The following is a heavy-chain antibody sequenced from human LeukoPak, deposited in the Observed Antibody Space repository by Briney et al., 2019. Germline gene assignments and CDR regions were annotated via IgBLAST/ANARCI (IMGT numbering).Heavy chain of an antibody. CDR3: ARLRYTYGKNFDY. D-gene: IGHD5-18*01. CDR2: INQDGSEK. J-gene: IGHJ4*02. CDR1: GFTFRAYW. Sequence: HPGGSLRLSCAASGFTFRAYWMSWVRQAPGKGLEWVANINQDGSEKDYVDSVKGGFTISRDNARNSLYLQMNTLRAEDTAVYFCARLRYTYGKNFDYWGQGALVTVSS. V-gene: IGHV3-7*01.